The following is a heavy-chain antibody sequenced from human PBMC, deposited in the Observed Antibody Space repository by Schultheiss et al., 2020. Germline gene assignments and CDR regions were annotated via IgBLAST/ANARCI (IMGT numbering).Heavy chain of an antibody. J-gene: IGHJ4*02. CDR1: GGSFSGYY. CDR3: AREGDYEGRPVGY. D-gene: IGHD4-17*01. Sequence: SETLSLTCAVYGGSFSGYYWSWIRQPPGKGLEWIGYIYYSGSTYYNPSLKSRVTISVDTSKNQFSLKLSSVTVADMAMYYCAREGDYEGRPVGYWGQGTLVTVSS. CDR2: IYYSGST. V-gene: IGHV4-34*09.